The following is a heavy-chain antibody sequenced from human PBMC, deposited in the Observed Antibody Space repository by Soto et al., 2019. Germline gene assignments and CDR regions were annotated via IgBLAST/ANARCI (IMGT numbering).Heavy chain of an antibody. Sequence: PSETLSLTCTVSGGSISSSSNFWGCIRQAPGKGLEWIGKINYSGSTNYNPSLKSRVTISVDTSKNQFSLKLSSVTAADTAVYYCARGLGREYSGYENNNYYYYYMDVWGKGTTVTVSS. J-gene: IGHJ6*03. V-gene: IGHV4-39*07. D-gene: IGHD5-12*01. CDR2: INYSGST. CDR1: GGSISSSSNF. CDR3: ARGLGREYSGYENNNYYYYYMDV.